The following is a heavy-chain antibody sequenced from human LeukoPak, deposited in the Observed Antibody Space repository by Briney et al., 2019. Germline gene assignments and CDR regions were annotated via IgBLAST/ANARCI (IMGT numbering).Heavy chain of an antibody. J-gene: IGHJ4*02. Sequence: SVKVSCKASGGTFSSYAISWVRQAPGQGLEWMGGIIPIFGTANYAQKFQGRVTITADKSTSTAYMEVSRLRSDDTAVYYCARANFLYCSSSTCLFDYWGQGTLVTVSS. CDR2: IIPIFGTA. D-gene: IGHD2-2*01. CDR3: ARANFLYCSSSTCLFDY. CDR1: GGTFSSYA. V-gene: IGHV1-69*06.